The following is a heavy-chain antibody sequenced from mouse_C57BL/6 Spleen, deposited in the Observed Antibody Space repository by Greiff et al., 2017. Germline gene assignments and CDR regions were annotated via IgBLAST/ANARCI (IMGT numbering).Heavy chain of an antibody. CDR2: IYPGNGDN. CDR3: AVTGKEDAMDY. J-gene: IGHJ4*01. V-gene: IGHV1-12*01. D-gene: IGHD4-1*01. Sequence: QVQLQQSGAELVRPGASVKMSCKASGYTFTSYNMHWVTQTPRQGLEWIGAIYPGNGDNSDNQKFKGKATLTLDKASSTAYMQLSSLTSEDSAVYFCAVTGKEDAMDYWGQGSSVTVSS. CDR1: GYTFTSYN.